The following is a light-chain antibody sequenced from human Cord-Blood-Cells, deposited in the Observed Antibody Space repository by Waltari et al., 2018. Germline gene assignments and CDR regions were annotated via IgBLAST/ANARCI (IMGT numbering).Light chain of an antibody. CDR1: SRDVGGYNY. V-gene: IGLV2-14*01. CDR2: DVS. CDR3: SSYTSSSNLL. Sequence: SALTQPASVSGSPGQSITISCTGTSRDVGGYNYVSWYPQHPGKAPKLIVYDVSNRPSGVSNRFSGSKSGNTGSLTISGLQAEDEVDYYCSSYTSSSNLLFGGGTKLTVL. J-gene: IGLJ2*01.